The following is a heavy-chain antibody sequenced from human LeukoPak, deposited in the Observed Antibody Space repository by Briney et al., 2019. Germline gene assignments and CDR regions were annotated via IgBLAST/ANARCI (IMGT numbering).Heavy chain of an antibody. CDR1: GYTFTSYY. D-gene: IGHD4-17*01. CDR3: ATGFYGDYVSVLDY. CDR2: INPSGGST. V-gene: IGHV1-46*01. Sequence: ASVKVSCKASGYTFTSYYMHWVRQAPGQGLEWMGIINPSGGSTSYAQKFQFRVTMTTDTSTSTAYMELRSLRSEDTAVYYCATGFYGDYVSVLDYWGQGTLVTVSS. J-gene: IGHJ4*02.